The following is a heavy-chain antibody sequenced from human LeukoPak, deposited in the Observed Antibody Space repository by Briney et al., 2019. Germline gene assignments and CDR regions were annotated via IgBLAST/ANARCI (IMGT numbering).Heavy chain of an antibody. CDR2: ISGSGGST. D-gene: IGHD5-12*01. CDR3: AKARRGGYEIDY. CDR1: GFTFSSYG. V-gene: IGHV3-23*01. Sequence: GGPLRLSWPASGFTFSSYGMSGVRQAPGKGLNGVSAISGSGGSTYYADSVKGRFTISRDNSKNTLYLQMNSLRAEDTAVYYCAKARRGGYEIDYWGQGTLVTVSS. J-gene: IGHJ4*02.